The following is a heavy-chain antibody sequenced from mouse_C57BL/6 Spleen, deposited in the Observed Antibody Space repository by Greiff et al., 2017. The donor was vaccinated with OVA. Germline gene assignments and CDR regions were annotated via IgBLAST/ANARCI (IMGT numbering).Heavy chain of an antibody. Sequence: VQLQESGPELVKPGASVKMSCKASGYTFTDYNMHWVKQSHGKSLEWIGYINPNNGGTSYNQKFKGKATLTVNKSSSTAYMELRSLTSEDSAVYYCARSDYDYDGAWFAYWGQGTLVTVSA. V-gene: IGHV1-22*01. CDR1: GYTFTDYN. J-gene: IGHJ3*01. CDR3: ARSDYDYDGAWFAY. D-gene: IGHD2-4*01. CDR2: INPNNGGT.